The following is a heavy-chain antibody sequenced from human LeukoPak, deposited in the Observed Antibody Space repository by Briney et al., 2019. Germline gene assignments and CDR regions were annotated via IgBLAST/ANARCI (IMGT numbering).Heavy chain of an antibody. V-gene: IGHV3-23*01. Sequence: SSYXMSXVRXAPGKXLEWVSAISGSGGSTYYADSVKGRFTISRDNSKNTLYLQMNSLRAEDTAVYYCAKDQGIAVAGNVYWGQGTLVTVSS. CDR1: SSYX. CDR2: ISGSGGST. J-gene: IGHJ4*02. D-gene: IGHD6-19*01. CDR3: AKDQGIAVAGNVY.